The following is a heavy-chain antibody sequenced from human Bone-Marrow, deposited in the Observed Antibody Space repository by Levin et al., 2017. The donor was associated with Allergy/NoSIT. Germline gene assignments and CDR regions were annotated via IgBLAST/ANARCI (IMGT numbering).Heavy chain of an antibody. CDR2: IYPGDSDV. J-gene: IGHJ4*02. CDR3: ARRDCLGNTCMEAFDN. CDR1: GYSFTNYW. D-gene: IGHD2/OR15-2a*01. Sequence: RGESLKISCQGSGYSFTNYWIGWVRQLPGKGLDWMGIIYPGDSDVRYSPSFQGQVTISADTSINTAFLQWSRLKASDTAIYYCARRDCLGNTCMEAFDNWGQGTLVTVSS. V-gene: IGHV5-51*01.